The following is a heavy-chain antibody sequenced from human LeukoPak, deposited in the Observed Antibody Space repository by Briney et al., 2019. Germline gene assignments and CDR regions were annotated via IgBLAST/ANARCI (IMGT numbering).Heavy chain of an antibody. Sequence: SESLSLTCTVSGDSISGSSDYWGWIRQLPGKGLEWIGSIFYSGDTYYNPSLKSRVSISVHTAKNQFSLELSSVTAADTAVYYCARSLSFGNGWGYFDFWGQGTLVTVSS. CDR1: GDSISGSSDY. CDR2: IFYSGDT. CDR3: ARSLSFGNGWGYFDF. J-gene: IGHJ4*02. D-gene: IGHD3-16*01. V-gene: IGHV4-39*01.